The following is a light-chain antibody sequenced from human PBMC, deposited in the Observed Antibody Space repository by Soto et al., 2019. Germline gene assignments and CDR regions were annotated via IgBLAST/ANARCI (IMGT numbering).Light chain of an antibody. CDR1: QSISSW. CDR3: QQYNSYPYT. J-gene: IGKJ2*01. CDR2: KAS. Sequence: DIQMTQSPSTLSASVGDRVTITCRASQSISSWLAWYQQKPGKAPKLLIYKASSLESGVPSRFSGSGSGTEFTLTISSLQSDDFETYYCQQYNSYPYTVGQGTKLEIK. V-gene: IGKV1-5*03.